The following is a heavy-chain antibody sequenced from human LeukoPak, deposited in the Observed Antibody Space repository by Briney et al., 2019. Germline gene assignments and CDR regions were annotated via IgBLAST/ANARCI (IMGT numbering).Heavy chain of an antibody. J-gene: IGHJ4*02. D-gene: IGHD6-19*01. V-gene: IGHV6-1*01. CDR1: GDSVSSNNGA. CDR2: TYYRSKWYN. Sequence: SQTLSLTCDNSGDSVSSNNGAWNWIRQSPSRGLEWLGRTYYRSKWYNDYAGSSNGRMTISPDTSKNQFSLHLNSVTPEDTAVYYCARDLGNTGWYTFDYWGQGILVTVSS. CDR3: ARDLGNTGWYTFDY.